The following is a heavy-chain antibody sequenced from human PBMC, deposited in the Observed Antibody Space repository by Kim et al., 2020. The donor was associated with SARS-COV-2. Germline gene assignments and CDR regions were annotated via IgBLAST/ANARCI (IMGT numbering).Heavy chain of an antibody. CDR2: ISDSGVRT. V-gene: IGHV3-23*01. CDR3: EASDY. J-gene: IGHJ4*02. Sequence: ISDSGVRTHSADAVKGRFTISRDNSKSTLFLQMNILRAEDTAVYYCEASDYWGQGSLVTVSS.